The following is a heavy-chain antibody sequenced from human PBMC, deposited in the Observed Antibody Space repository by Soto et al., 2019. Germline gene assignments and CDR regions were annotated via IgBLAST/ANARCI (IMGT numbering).Heavy chain of an antibody. D-gene: IGHD3-3*01. V-gene: IGHV3-74*01. CDR2: INSDGSST. CDR3: ARDPTITIFGVVYYYGMDV. CDR1: GFTFSSYW. J-gene: IGHJ6*02. Sequence: GGSLRLSCAASGFTFSSYWMHWVRQAPGKGLVWVSRINSDGSSTSYADSVKGRFTISRDNAKNTLYLQMNSLRAEDTAVYYCARDPTITIFGVVYYYGMDVWGQGTTVTVSS.